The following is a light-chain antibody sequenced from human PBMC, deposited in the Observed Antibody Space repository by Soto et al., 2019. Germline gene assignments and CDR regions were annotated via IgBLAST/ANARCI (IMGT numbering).Light chain of an antibody. CDR2: AAS. CDR1: QTISRN. Sequence: IVLTQSPATLSVPPGARATLSCRASQTISRNLAWYQQRPGQAPRLLIYAASTRATGVPARFSGSGSGTEFTLTINSLQSEDFALYYCHQYNNWPPGTFGQGTKVDNK. J-gene: IGKJ2*01. V-gene: IGKV3-15*01. CDR3: HQYNNWPPGT.